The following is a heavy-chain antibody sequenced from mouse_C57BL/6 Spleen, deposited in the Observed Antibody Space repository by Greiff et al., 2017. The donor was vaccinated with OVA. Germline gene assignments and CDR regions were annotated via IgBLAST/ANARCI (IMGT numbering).Heavy chain of an antibody. Sequence: QVQLQQPGAELVKPGASVKLSCKASGYTFTSYWMHWVKQRPGQGLEWIGMIHPNSGSTNYNEKFKSKATLTVDKSSSTAYMQLSSLTSEDSAVYYCARPSTMITTGGYYYAMDYWGQGTSVTVSS. CDR3: ARPSTMITTGGYYYAMDY. D-gene: IGHD2-4*01. CDR1: GYTFTSYW. V-gene: IGHV1-64*01. J-gene: IGHJ4*01. CDR2: IHPNSGST.